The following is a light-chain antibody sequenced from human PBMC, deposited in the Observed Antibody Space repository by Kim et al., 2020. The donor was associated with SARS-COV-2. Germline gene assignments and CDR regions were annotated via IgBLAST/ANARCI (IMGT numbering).Light chain of an antibody. J-gene: IGKJ2*01. V-gene: IGKV4-1*01. Sequence: DIVMTQSPDSLAVSLGERATINCKSSQSVLYSSNNKNYLAWYQQKAGQPPNLLIYWASTRESGVPDRFSGSGSGTDFALTISSLQAEDVAVYYCQQYYSTPLTFGQGTKVDIK. CDR1: QSVLYSSNNKNY. CDR2: WAS. CDR3: QQYYSTPLT.